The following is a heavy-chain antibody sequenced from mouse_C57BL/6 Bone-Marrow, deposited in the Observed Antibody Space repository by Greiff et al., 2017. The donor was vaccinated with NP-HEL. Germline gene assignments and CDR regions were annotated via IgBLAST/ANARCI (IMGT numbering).Heavy chain of an antibody. CDR2: INYDGSST. CDR1: GFTFSDYY. V-gene: IGHV5-16*01. J-gene: IGHJ4*01. CDR3: AREKGYRDAMDY. Sequence: EVKLMESEGGLVQPGSSMKLSCTASGFTFSDYYMAWVRQVPEKGLEWVANINYDGSSTYYLDSLKSRFIISRDNAKNILYLQMSSLKSEDTATYYCAREKGYRDAMDYWGQGTSVTVSS. D-gene: IGHD2-12*01.